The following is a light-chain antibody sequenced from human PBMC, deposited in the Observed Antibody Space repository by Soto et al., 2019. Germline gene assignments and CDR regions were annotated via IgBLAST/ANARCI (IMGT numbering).Light chain of an antibody. Sequence: QSALTQPPSASGTPGQRVTISCSGSSSNIGSNTVNWYQQLPGTAPKLLIYNNNQRPSGVPDRFSGSKSGTSASLAISGLQSEDEADYYCAAWDDSLNGLFGTGTKLTVL. J-gene: IGLJ1*01. V-gene: IGLV1-44*01. CDR3: AAWDDSLNGL. CDR1: SSNIGSNT. CDR2: NNN.